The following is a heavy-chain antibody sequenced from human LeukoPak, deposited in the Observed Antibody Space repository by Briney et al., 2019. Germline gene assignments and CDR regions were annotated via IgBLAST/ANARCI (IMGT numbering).Heavy chain of an antibody. V-gene: IGHV5-51*01. D-gene: IGHD5-12*01. CDR2: IYPGDSDT. Sequence: GIIYPGDSDTRYSPSFQGQVTISADRSISTAYLQWSSLKASDTAMYYCARRLGYGHAFDIWGQGTMVTVSS. CDR3: ARRLGYGHAFDI. J-gene: IGHJ3*02.